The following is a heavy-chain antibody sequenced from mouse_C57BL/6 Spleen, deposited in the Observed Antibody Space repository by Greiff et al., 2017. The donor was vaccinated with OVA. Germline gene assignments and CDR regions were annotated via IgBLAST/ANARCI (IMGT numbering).Heavy chain of an antibody. CDR2: IYPRSGNT. J-gene: IGHJ4*01. D-gene: IGHD1-1*01. CDR3: ARSHYYGSNYAMDY. CDR1: GYTFTSYG. Sequence: QQSCKASGYTFTSYGISWVKQRTGQGLEWIGEIYPRSGNTYYNEKFKGKATLTADKSSSTAYMELRSLTSEDSAVYFCARSHYYGSNYAMDYWGQGTSVTVSS. V-gene: IGHV1-81*01.